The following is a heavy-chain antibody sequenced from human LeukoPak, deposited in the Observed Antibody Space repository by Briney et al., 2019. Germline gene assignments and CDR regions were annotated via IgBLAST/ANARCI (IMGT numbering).Heavy chain of an antibody. CDR1: GYTFNDYY. CDR3: ARDLRSGWSGAFDI. CDR2: INPNSGGT. D-gene: IGHD6-19*01. Sequence: ASVKVSCKTSGYTFNDYYIHWVRQAPGQGLEWMGWINPNSGGTNYAQKFQDWVTMTRDTSIGTAYMELRRLRSDDTAVYYCARDLRSGWSGAFDIWGQGTMVTVSS. J-gene: IGHJ3*02. V-gene: IGHV1-2*04.